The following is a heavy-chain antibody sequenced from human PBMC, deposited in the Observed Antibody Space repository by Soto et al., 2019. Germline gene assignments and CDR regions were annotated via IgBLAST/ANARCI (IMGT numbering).Heavy chain of an antibody. V-gene: IGHV4-59*08. CDR3: ARHLWVGSSWYLGAFDI. Sequence: QVQLQESGPGLVKPSETLSLTCTVSGDSISNYYWSWIRQPPGKGLEWIGYIYYSGSTNYNPSLKSRVTISVDTSKNQFSLKLSSVTAADTAVYYCARHLWVGSSWYLGAFDIWGQGSMLTVSS. CDR1: GDSISNYY. J-gene: IGHJ3*02. D-gene: IGHD6-13*01. CDR2: IYYSGST.